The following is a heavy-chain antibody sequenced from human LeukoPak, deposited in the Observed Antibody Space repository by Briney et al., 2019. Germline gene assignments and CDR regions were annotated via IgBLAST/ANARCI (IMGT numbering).Heavy chain of an antibody. CDR3: ATARSGWYTGTLGWFDP. Sequence: GGSLRLSCAASGFTFSDYYMSWIRQAPGKGLEWVSYVSSSGSTIYYADSVKGRFTISRDNAKNSLYLQMNSLRAEDTAVYYCATARSGWYTGTLGWFDPWGQGTLVTVSS. CDR1: GFTFSDYY. CDR2: VSSSGSTI. J-gene: IGHJ5*02. V-gene: IGHV3-11*01. D-gene: IGHD6-19*01.